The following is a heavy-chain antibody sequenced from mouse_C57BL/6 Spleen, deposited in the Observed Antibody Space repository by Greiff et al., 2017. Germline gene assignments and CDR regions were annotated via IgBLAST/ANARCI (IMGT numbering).Heavy chain of an antibody. Sequence: DVKLVESGGDLVKPGGSLKLSCAASGFTFSSYGMSWVRQTPDKRLEWVATISSGGSYTYYPDSVKGRFTISRDNAKNTLYLQMSSLKSEDTAMXYCARVSYAMDYWGQGTSVTVSS. CDR1: GFTFSSYG. J-gene: IGHJ4*01. CDR3: ARVSYAMDY. CDR2: ISSGGSYT. V-gene: IGHV5-6*02.